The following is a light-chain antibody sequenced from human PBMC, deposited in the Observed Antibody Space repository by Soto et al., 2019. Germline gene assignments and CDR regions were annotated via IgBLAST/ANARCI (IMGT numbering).Light chain of an antibody. CDR3: QQYRSSPPTYT. CDR1: QSVSSSY. Sequence: EIVLTQSPGTLSLSPGERATLSCRASQSVSSSYLAWYQQKPGQAPRLLIYGASNRATGIPDRFSGSGSGTDFTLTISILEPEDFAVYYCQQYRSSPPTYTFGQGTKLEIK. J-gene: IGKJ2*01. CDR2: GAS. V-gene: IGKV3-20*01.